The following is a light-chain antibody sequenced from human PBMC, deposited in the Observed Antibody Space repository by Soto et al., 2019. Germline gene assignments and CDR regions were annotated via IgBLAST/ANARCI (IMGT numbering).Light chain of an antibody. CDR1: QNIGSW. J-gene: IGKJ2*01. Sequence: DIQITQSPSTLSASVGDRVTITCRASQNIGSWLAWYQQKPGKAPKLLIYKASSLESGVPSRFSGSGSGTEFTLTISSLQPDDFATYYCQQYNSTFGQGTKVDIK. CDR2: KAS. V-gene: IGKV1-5*03. CDR3: QQYNST.